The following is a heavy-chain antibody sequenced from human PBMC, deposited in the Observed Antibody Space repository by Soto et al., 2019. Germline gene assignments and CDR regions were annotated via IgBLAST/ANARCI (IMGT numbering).Heavy chain of an antibody. CDR3: ARSHGRSTSLEIYYYYYYGMDV. D-gene: IGHD2-2*01. V-gene: IGHV1-69*01. J-gene: IGHJ6*02. CDR1: GGTFSSYA. Sequence: QVQLVQSGAEVKKPGSSVKVSCKASGGTFSSYAISWVLQAPGQGLEWMGGLIPISGTANYAQKFQGRVKINADESTRQAYMALSSLRSADTAVYYCARSHGRSTSLEIYYYYYYGMDVWGQGTTVTVAS. CDR2: LIPISGTA.